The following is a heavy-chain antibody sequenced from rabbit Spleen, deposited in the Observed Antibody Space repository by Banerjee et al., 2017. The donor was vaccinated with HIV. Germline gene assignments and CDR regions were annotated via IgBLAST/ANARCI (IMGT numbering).Heavy chain of an antibody. D-gene: IGHD1-1*01. CDR1: GFSLSSGYW. Sequence: QSLEESGGDLVKPGASLTLTCTASGFSLSSGYWICWVRQAPGKGLEWIACISTSGGTTYYASWAQGRFTISKTSSTTVTLQMTSLTAADTATYFCTRDYLRSNLWGPGTLVTVS. CDR3: TRDYLRSNL. J-gene: IGHJ4*01. CDR2: ISTSGGTT. V-gene: IGHV1S40*01.